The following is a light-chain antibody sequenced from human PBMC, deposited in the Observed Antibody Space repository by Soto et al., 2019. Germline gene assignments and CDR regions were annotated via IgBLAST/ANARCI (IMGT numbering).Light chain of an antibody. CDR3: QQYNDWPRT. CDR1: QSVSGW. Sequence: IHITQSPSTLAASVGDTVTVTCRASQSVSGWLAWYQQKPGEAPKLLIYDASALPRGVPSRFSGSGSGTEFTLTISSLQSEDFAVYYCQQYNDWPRTFGQGTKVDIK. CDR2: DAS. J-gene: IGKJ1*01. V-gene: IGKV1-5*01.